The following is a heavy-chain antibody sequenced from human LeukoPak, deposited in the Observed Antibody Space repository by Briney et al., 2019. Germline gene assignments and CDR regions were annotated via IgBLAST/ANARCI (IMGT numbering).Heavy chain of an antibody. J-gene: IGHJ3*02. CDR1: EFTFSSYA. V-gene: IGHV3-23*01. Sequence: TGGSLRLSCAASEFTFSSYAMSWVRQAPGKGLEWVSVISGGGSSTYYADSVKGRFTISRDNSKNTLYLQMNSLRAEDTALYYCAKDSQADAFDIWGQGTMVTVSS. CDR2: ISGGGSST. CDR3: AKDSQADAFDI.